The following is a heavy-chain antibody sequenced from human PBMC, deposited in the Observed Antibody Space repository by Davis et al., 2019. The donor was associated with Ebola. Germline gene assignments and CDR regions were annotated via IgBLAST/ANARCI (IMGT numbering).Heavy chain of an antibody. Sequence: GESLKISCAASGFSFSSYWMSWVRQAPGKGLEWVANIKQDGSEKFYVDSVKGRFTMSRDNAKNSLHLQMNSLRVDDTAVYYCARGDYYDSSFADAFDIWGQGTMVTVSS. D-gene: IGHD3-22*01. J-gene: IGHJ3*02. V-gene: IGHV3-7*03. CDR3: ARGDYYDSSFADAFDI. CDR1: GFSFSSYW. CDR2: IKQDGSEK.